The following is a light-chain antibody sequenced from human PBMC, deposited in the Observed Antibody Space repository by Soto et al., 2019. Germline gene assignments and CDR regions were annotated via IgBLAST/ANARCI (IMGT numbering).Light chain of an antibody. CDR2: DAS. J-gene: IGKJ1*01. Sequence: DIQMTQSPPTLSASVGDRVTITCRASQSISSWLAWYQQKSGKAPKLLIHDASSLESGVPSRFSGGGSGTEFTLTISSLQPDDFATYYCQQYNSYPRTFGQGTKVDIK. CDR1: QSISSW. V-gene: IGKV1-5*01. CDR3: QQYNSYPRT.